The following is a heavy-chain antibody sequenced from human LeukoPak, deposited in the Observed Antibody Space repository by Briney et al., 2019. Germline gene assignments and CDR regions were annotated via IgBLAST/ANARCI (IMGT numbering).Heavy chain of an antibody. CDR3: ARYGFSSVWQGGWHAFDI. V-gene: IGHV1-46*01. CDR2: IHPTVGDT. Sequence: ASVKISCKASGYTFTSYYLHWVRQAPGQGLEWMGIIHPTVGDTTYAQKFQGRVTMTRDMSTGTVYMDLSSLRSEDTAVYYCARYGFSSVWQGGWHAFDIWGQGTTVTVSS. J-gene: IGHJ3*02. D-gene: IGHD6-25*01. CDR1: GYTFTSYY.